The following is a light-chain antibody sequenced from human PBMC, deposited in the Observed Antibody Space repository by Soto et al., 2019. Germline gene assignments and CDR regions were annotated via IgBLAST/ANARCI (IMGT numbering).Light chain of an antibody. J-gene: IGKJ5*01. CDR2: GAS. Sequence: EFVLTQSPGTLSLSPGDRATLSCRASQSVSSSYLAWYQQKPGQAPRLLIYGASSRATGIPDRFSGSGSGADFTLTISRLEPEDFATYYCQQSYSTPITFGQGTRLEIK. CDR1: QSVSSSY. CDR3: QQSYSTPIT. V-gene: IGKV3-20*01.